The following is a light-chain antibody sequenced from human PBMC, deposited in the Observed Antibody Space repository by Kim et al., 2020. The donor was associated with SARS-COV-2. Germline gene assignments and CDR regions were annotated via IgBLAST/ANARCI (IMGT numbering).Light chain of an antibody. CDR1: GSDVGGYNY. CDR3: NSFTSSTTWM. CDR2: DVN. Sequence: QSALTQPASVSGSPGQSITLSCTGTGSDVGGYNYVSLYQQHPGKVPKLIIYDVNNRPSGVSNRFSGSKSGNTASLTISGLQAEDEADYYCNSFTSSTTWMFGGGTQLTVL. J-gene: IGLJ3*02. V-gene: IGLV2-14*03.